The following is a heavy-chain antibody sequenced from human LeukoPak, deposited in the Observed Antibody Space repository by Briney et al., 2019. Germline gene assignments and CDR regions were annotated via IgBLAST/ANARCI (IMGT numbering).Heavy chain of an antibody. CDR1: GFTVSSNY. CDR2: IHSGGNT. V-gene: IGHV3-66*01. D-gene: IGHD6-19*01. J-gene: IGHJ4*02. CDR3: ARGVYSSDNFDY. Sequence: GGSLRLSCAASGFTVSSNYMSWVRQAPGKGLEWVSVIHSGGNTYYADSVKGRFTISRDNSKNTLYLQMNSLRAEDTAVYYCARGVYSSDNFDYWGQGTPVTVSS.